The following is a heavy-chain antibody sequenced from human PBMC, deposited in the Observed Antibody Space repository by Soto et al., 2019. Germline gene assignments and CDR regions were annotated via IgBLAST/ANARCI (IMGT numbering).Heavy chain of an antibody. CDR1: GYTFTSYG. V-gene: IGHV1-18*01. CDR3: ARGVRRDVAAAGSPY. J-gene: IGHJ4*02. CDR2: ISAYNGNT. Sequence: ASVKVSCTASGYTFTSYGISWVRQAPGQGLEWMGWISAYNGNTNYAQKLQGRVTMTTDTSTSTAYMELRSLRSDDTAVYYCARGVRRDVAAAGSPYWGQGTLVTVSS. D-gene: IGHD6-13*01.